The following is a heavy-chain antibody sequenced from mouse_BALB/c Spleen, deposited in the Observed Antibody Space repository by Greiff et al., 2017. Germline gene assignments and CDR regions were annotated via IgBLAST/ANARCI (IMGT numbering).Heavy chain of an antibody. CDR3: ARHGTGSLDY. Sequence: EVQLQESGGGLVQPGGSLKLSCAASGFTFSSYTMSWVRQTPEKRLEWVAYISNGGGSTYYPDTVKGRFTISRDNAKNTLYLQMSSLKSEDTAMYYRARHGTGSLDYWGQGTTLTVSS. D-gene: IGHD4-1*01. CDR2: ISNGGGST. CDR1: GFTFSSYT. V-gene: IGHV5-12-2*01. J-gene: IGHJ2*01.